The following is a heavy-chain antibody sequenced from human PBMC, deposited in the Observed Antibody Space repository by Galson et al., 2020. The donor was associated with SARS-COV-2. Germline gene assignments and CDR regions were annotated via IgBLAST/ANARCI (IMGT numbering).Heavy chain of an antibody. CDR3: ATAFAVTYDRSFDY. CDR2: FDPEDGKT. V-gene: IGHV1-24*01. J-gene: IGHJ4*02. Sequence: ASVQVSCKVSGYTLTELSMHWVRQAPGKGLEWMGGFDPEDGKTIYAQKFQGRVTMTEDTSTDTAYMELSSLSSEDTAVYYCATAFAVTYDRSFDYWGQGTLVTVSS. CDR1: GYTLTELS. D-gene: IGHD5-12*01.